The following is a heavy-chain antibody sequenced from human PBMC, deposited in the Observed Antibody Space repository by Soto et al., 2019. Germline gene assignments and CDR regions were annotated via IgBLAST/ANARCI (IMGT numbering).Heavy chain of an antibody. D-gene: IGHD1-26*01. CDR2: IIPIFGTA. V-gene: IGHV1-69*01. CDR3: ARDGGSHSGGIDY. Sequence: QVQLVQAGAEVKKPGSSVKVSCKASGGTSSSYSINWVRQAPGQGLEWRGEIIPIFGTANYAQKFQGRVTITADESTSTAYMELSRLGSEDTALSYCARDGGSHSGGIDYWGQGTLVTVSS. J-gene: IGHJ4*02. CDR1: GGTSSSYS.